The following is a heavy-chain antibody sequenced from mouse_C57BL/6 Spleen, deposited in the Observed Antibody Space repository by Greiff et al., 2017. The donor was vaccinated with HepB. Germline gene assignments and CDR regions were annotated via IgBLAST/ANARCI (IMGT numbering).Heavy chain of an antibody. CDR2: ISSGSSTI. J-gene: IGHJ3*01. V-gene: IGHV5-17*01. CDR1: GFTFSDYG. CDR3: ARRWLQAWFAY. D-gene: IGHD2-3*01. Sequence: DVMLVESGGGLVKPGGSLKLSCAASGFTFSDYGMHWVRQAPEKGLEWVAYISSGSSTIYYADTVKGRVTISRDNAKNTLFLQMTSLRSEDTALYYCARRWLQAWFAYWGQGTLVTVSA.